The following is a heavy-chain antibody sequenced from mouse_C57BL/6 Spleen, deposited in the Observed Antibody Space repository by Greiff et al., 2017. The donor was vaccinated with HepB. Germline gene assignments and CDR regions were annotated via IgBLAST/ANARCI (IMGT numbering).Heavy chain of an antibody. D-gene: IGHD5-1-1*01. Sequence: EVQVVESGGGLVQPGGSMKLSCVASGFTFSNYWMNWVRQSPEKGLEWVAQIRLKSDNYATHYAESVKGRFTISRDDSKSSVYLQMNNLRAEDTGIYYCTGRDTPYYFDYWGQGTTLTVSS. V-gene: IGHV6-3*01. J-gene: IGHJ2*01. CDR2: IRLKSDNYAT. CDR3: TGRDTPYYFDY. CDR1: GFTFSNYW.